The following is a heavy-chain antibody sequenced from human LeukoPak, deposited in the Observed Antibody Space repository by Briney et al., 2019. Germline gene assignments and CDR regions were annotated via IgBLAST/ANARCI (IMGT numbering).Heavy chain of an antibody. V-gene: IGHV4-38-2*02. CDR1: GYSISSGYY. CDR2: IYHSGST. CDR3: ARGPGLAYYYGSGNPYYFDY. Sequence: SETLSLTCTVSGYSISSGYYWGWIRQPPGKGLEWIGSIYHSGSTYYNPSLKSRVTISVDTSKNQFSLKLSSVTAADTAVYYCARGPGLAYYYGSGNPYYFDYWGQGALVTVSS. J-gene: IGHJ4*02. D-gene: IGHD3-10*01.